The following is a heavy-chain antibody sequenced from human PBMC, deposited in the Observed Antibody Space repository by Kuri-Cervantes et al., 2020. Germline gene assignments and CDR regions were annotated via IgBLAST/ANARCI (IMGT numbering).Heavy chain of an antibody. V-gene: IGHV7-4-1*02. Sequence: ASVKVSCKASGYTFTSYAMNWVRQAPGQGLEWMGWINTNTGNPTYAQGFTGRFVFSLDTSVSTAYLQISSLKTEDTAVYYCATVYYYDSSGYYYFSYWGQGTLVTVSS. CDR3: ATVYYYDSSGYYYFSY. D-gene: IGHD3-22*01. CDR1: GYTFTSYA. CDR2: INTNTGNP. J-gene: IGHJ4*01.